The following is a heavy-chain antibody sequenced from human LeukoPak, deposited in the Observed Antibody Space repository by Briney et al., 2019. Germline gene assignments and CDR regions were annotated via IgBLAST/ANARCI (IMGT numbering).Heavy chain of an antibody. CDR3: ARGDKYWAAARPGYYYYGMDV. Sequence: VASVKVSCKASGGTFSSYAISWVRQAPGQGLEWMGRIIPILGIANYAQKFQGRVTITADKSTSTAYMELSSLRSEDTAVYYCARGDKYWAAARPGYYYYGMDVWGQGTTVTVSS. CDR1: GGTFSSYA. CDR2: IIPILGIA. V-gene: IGHV1-69*04. J-gene: IGHJ6*02. D-gene: IGHD6-6*01.